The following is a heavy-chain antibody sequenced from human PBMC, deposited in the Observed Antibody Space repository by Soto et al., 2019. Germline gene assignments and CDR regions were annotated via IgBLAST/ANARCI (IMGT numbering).Heavy chain of an antibody. D-gene: IGHD2-15*01. Sequence: PCGSLRLSCISSGFTFRTYTMNWVRQAPGKGLEWVSGIRGFSPYTFYAESVRGRFAISRDNATNSPYLQMNSLRAEDTAVYYCARDRGYDAHDYYYNAMDVWGQGTTVNVS. CDR3: ARDRGYDAHDYYYNAMDV. CDR2: IRGFSPYT. V-gene: IGHV3-21*01. CDR1: GFTFRTYT. J-gene: IGHJ6*02.